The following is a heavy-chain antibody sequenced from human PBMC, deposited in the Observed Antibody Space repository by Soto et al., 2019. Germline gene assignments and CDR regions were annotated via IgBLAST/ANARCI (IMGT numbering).Heavy chain of an antibody. V-gene: IGHV3-74*01. CDR2: ISSDGSST. CDR1: GFTFNNYW. Sequence: EVPLVESGGGLVQPGGSLRLSCVASGFTFNNYWMHWVRQVPGKGLVWVSRISSDGSSTSHADSVKGRFTISRDNAKNTLYLQMNSLRAEDTAVYYCARDMWELLGENWFDPWGQGTLVTVSS. D-gene: IGHD1-26*01. J-gene: IGHJ5*02. CDR3: ARDMWELLGENWFDP.